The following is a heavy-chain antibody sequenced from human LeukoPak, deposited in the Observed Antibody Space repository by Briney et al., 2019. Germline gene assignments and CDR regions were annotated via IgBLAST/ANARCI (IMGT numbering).Heavy chain of an antibody. V-gene: IGHV1-69*06. CDR1: GGTFSSYA. CDR2: IIPIFGTA. D-gene: IGHD6-6*01. J-gene: IGHJ6*03. CDR3: ARDSSSSPYYYHYYYMDV. Sequence: GASVKVSCKASGGTFSSYAISWVRQAPGQGLEWMGRIIPIFGTANYAQKFQGRVTITAYKTTSTAYMELSSLRSEDTAVYYCARDSSSSPYYYHYYYMDVWGKGTTVTVSS.